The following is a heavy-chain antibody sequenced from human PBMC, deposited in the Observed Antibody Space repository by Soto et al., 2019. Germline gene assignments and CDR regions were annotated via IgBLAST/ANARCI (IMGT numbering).Heavy chain of an antibody. CDR1: GYTFTAYP. D-gene: IGHD2-2*01. V-gene: IGHV1-3*01. CDR2: IHASKGDT. CDR3: ARDRVVPTPTFDY. Sequence: VHLVQSAAEVKKPGASVNISCKASGYTFTAYPIHWVRQAPGQGLEWMGWIHASKGDTKYSQKFQGRVTISRDTSATTVYMEMSNLNPGDTAFYFCARDRVVPTPTFDYWGQGSLVTVSS. J-gene: IGHJ4*02.